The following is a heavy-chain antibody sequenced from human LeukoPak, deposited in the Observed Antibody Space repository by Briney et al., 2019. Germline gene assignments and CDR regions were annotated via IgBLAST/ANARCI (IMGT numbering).Heavy chain of an antibody. CDR2: INHSGST. CDR3: ARDFRSSGWYGRAPFDY. D-gene: IGHD6-19*01. Sequence: SETLSLTCAVYGGSFSGYYWSWIRQPPGKGLEWIGEINHSGSTNYNPSLKSRVTISVDTSKNQFSLKLSSVTAADTAVYYCARDFRSSGWYGRAPFDYWGQGTLVTVSS. CDR1: GGSFSGYY. J-gene: IGHJ4*02. V-gene: IGHV4-34*01.